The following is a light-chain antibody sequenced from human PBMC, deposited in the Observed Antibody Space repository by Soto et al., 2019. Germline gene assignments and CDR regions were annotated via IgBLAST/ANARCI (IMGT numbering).Light chain of an antibody. CDR2: EDN. CDR1: SGSIASNY. J-gene: IGLJ2*01. CDR3: QSYDSSNFVV. Sequence: FMLTQPHSVSESPGKTVTISCTRSSGSIASNYVQWYQQRPGSAPTTVIYEDNQRPSGVPGRFSGSIDSSSNSASLTISGLKTEDEADYYCQSYDSSNFVVFGGGTKLTVL. V-gene: IGLV6-57*04.